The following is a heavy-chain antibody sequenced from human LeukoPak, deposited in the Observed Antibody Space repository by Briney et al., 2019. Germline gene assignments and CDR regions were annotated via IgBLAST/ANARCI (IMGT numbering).Heavy chain of an antibody. V-gene: IGHV1-2*02. CDR3: ARDLDGWYYMDV. CDR2: INPNSGGT. CDR1: GYTFTGYY. J-gene: IGHJ6*03. D-gene: IGHD5-24*01. Sequence: ASVTVSCKASGYTFTGYYMHWVRQAPGQGLEWMGWINPNSGGTNYTQKFQGRVTMTRDTSISTAYMELSRLRSDDTAVYYCARDLDGWYYMDVWGKGTTVTISS.